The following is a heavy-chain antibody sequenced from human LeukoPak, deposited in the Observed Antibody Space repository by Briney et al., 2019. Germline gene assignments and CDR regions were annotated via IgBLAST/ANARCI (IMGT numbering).Heavy chain of an antibody. V-gene: IGHV3-66*02. D-gene: IGHD3-3*01. CDR1: GFTVSSNY. CDR2: IYSGGST. Sequence: PGGSLRLSCAASGFTVSSNYMSWVRQAPGKGLEWVSVIYSGGSTYYADSVKGRFTISRDNSKNTLYLQMNSLRAEDTAVYYCARDASNDFWGGYFRHWGQGTLVTVSS. CDR3: ARDASNDFWGGYFRH. J-gene: IGHJ1*01.